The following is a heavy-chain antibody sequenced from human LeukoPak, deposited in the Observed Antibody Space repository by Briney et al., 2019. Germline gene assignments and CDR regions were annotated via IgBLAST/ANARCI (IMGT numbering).Heavy chain of an antibody. J-gene: IGHJ5*02. CDR2: IIPIFGTA. CDR3: ARDLQARLYNWFDP. D-gene: IGHD4-11*01. Sequence: ASVKVSCKASGGTFSSYAISWVRQAPGQGLEWMGVIIPIFGTANYAQKFQGRVTNTADESTSTAYMELSSLRSEDTAVYYCARDLQARLYNWFDPWGQGTLVTVSS. V-gene: IGHV1-69*13. CDR1: GGTFSSYA.